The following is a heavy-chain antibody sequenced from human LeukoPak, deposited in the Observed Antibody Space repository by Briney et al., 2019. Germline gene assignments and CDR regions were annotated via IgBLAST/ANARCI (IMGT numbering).Heavy chain of an antibody. CDR1: GYTFSNYG. V-gene: IGHV1-3*01. CDR2: INAGNGNT. J-gene: IGHJ4*02. CDR3: ARLKYCTNGVCYAGFDY. D-gene: IGHD2-8*01. Sequence: GASVKVSCEASGYTFSNYGISWVRQAPGQGLEWMGWINAGNGNTKYSQKFQGRVTITRDTSADTAYMELSSLRSEDTAVYYCARLKYCTNGVCYAGFDYWGQGTLVTVSS.